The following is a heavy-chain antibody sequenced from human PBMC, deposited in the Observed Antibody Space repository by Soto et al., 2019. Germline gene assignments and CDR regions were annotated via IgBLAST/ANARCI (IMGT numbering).Heavy chain of an antibody. V-gene: IGHV4-38-2*01. CDR2: IYHSGST. CDR1: GYSISSGYY. J-gene: IGHJ4*02. D-gene: IGHD2-2*01. Sequence: PSETLSLTCAVSGYSISSGYYWGWIRQPPGKGLEWIGSIYHSGSTYYNPSLKSRVTISVDTSKNQFSLKLSSVTAADTAVYYCARVTSGEPAAIVYWGQGTLVTVPS. CDR3: ARVTSGEPAAIVY.